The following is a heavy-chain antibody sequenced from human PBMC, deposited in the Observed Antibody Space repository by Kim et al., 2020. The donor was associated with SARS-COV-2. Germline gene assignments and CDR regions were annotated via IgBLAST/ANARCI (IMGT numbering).Heavy chain of an antibody. V-gene: IGHV1-8*01. Sequence: AQKFQGRVTMTMNTSISTAYRELSSLRSEDTAVYYCARTNYYGSGRRLDYWGQGTLVTVSS. J-gene: IGHJ4*02. CDR3: ARTNYYGSGRRLDY. D-gene: IGHD3-10*01.